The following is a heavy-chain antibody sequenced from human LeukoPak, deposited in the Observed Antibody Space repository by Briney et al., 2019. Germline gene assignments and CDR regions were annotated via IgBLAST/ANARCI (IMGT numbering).Heavy chain of an antibody. CDR1: GFSFTSYS. Sequence: PGGSLRLSCAASGFSFTSYSLNWVRQAPGKDLEWISYITSSSSRIYYADSVKGRFTISRDNAKNSLYLQMNSLRDEDTAVYYCARISPAYGDYYLYYWGQGTLVTVSA. J-gene: IGHJ4*02. CDR3: ARISPAYGDYYLYY. D-gene: IGHD4-17*01. CDR2: ITSSSSRI. V-gene: IGHV3-48*02.